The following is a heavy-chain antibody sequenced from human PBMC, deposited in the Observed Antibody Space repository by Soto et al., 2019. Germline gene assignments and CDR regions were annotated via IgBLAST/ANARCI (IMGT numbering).Heavy chain of an antibody. J-gene: IGHJ4*02. CDR2: INAGNGNT. D-gene: IGHD5-12*01. CDR1: GYTFTSYA. CDR3: ARGGPLGGGYNLGDY. V-gene: IGHV1-3*01. Sequence: QVQLVQSGAEVKKPGASVKVSCKASGYTFTSYAMHWVRQAPGQRLERMGWINAGNGNTKYSQKFQGRVTITRDTSASTAYMELSSLRSEDTAVYYCARGGPLGGGYNLGDYWGQGTLVTVSS.